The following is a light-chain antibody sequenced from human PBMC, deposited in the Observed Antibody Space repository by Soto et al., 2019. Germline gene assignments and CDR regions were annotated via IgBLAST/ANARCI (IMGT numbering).Light chain of an antibody. CDR3: QQYGSSPPT. Sequence: EIVLTQSPGTLSLSPGERATLFCRASQSVSDRYLAWYQRKPGQAPRLLIYAASSRATGIPDRFSGSGSGTDFTLTISRLEPEDFAMYYCQQYGSSPPTFGQGTKVDIK. CDR1: QSVSDRY. V-gene: IGKV3-20*01. CDR2: AAS. J-gene: IGKJ1*01.